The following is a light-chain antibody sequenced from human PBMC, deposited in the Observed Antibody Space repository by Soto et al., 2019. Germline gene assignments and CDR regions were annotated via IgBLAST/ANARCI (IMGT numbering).Light chain of an antibody. CDR1: QSVRSNF. V-gene: IGKV3-20*01. CDR3: QQYGSSPPYT. Sequence: EIVLTQSPGTLSLSPGERATLSCRASQSVRSNFLAWYQQKPGQAPRLLIYGASNRATGIPDRFSGSGSGTDFTLTISRLEPEDFAVYYCQQYGSSPPYTFGQGTRLEI. CDR2: GAS. J-gene: IGKJ5*01.